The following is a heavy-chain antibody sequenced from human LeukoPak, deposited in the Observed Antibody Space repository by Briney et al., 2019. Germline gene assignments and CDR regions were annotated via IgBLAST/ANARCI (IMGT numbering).Heavy chain of an antibody. CDR3: TKGTSSSWARLDY. V-gene: IGHV3-30-3*01. D-gene: IGHD6-13*01. Sequence: GGSLRLSCAASGFTFNSHAMHWVRQAPGKGLEWVAVISSDGSNKYYEDSVKGRFTISRDNSKNTLYLQMNSLRAEDTAVYYCTKGTSSSWARLDYWGQGTPVTVSS. CDR2: ISSDGSNK. J-gene: IGHJ4*02. CDR1: GFTFNSHA.